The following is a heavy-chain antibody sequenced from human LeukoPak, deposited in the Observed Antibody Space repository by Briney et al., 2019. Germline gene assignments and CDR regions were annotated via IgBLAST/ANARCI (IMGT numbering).Heavy chain of an antibody. V-gene: IGHV4-59*01. J-gene: IGHJ5*02. CDR2: IYHCGST. CDR1: GGSISSCY. Sequence: SETLSLTCTVSGGSISSCYWSWIRQPPGKGLEWIGYIYHCGSTNYNPSLKSRVTMSVDTSKNQFSLKLSSVTPADTAVYYCVRDKGGYCSSTSCYAGHWFDPWGQGTLVTVSS. CDR3: VRDKGGYCSSTSCYAGHWFDP. D-gene: IGHD2-2*01.